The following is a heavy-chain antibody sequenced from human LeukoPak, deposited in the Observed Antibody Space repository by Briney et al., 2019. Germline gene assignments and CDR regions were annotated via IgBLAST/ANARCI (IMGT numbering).Heavy chain of an antibody. Sequence: GGSLRLSCAASGFTFSSSWMSWVRQAPGKGLEWVANINQDGSGKYNLDSLRGRFTISRDNAKNSLYLQVNSLRAEDTAVYYCVRGVDYWGQGILVTVSS. CDR1: GFTFSSSW. V-gene: IGHV3-7*04. CDR2: INQDGSGK. CDR3: VRGVDY. J-gene: IGHJ4*02.